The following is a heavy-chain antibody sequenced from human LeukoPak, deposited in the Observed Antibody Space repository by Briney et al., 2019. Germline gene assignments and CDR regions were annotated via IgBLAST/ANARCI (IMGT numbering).Heavy chain of an antibody. J-gene: IGHJ3*02. CDR3: ARGGFVGAIDAFDI. CDR2: INPSGGST. Sequence: GASVKVSCKASGYTFTSYYMHWVRQAPGQGLEWMGIINPSGGSTSYAQKFQGRVTMTRDTSISTAYMELSRLRSDDTAVYYCARGGFVGAIDAFDIWGQGTVVTVSS. CDR1: GYTFTSYY. D-gene: IGHD1-26*01. V-gene: IGHV1-46*01.